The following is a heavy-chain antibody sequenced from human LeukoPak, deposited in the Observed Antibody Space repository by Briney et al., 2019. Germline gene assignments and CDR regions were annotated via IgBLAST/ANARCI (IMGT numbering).Heavy chain of an antibody. CDR2: IYGGGHT. Sequence: PGGSLRLSCAASGFSASGNYMSWVRQAPGKGLEWVSVIYGGGHTYYADSVKGRFTISRDKSRNTLYLQMNRLRAEDTAVYYCARDFVDRGMVNECWGQGTLVTVSS. CDR1: GFSASGNY. J-gene: IGHJ4*02. CDR3: ARDFVDRGMVNEC. D-gene: IGHD5-18*01. V-gene: IGHV3-66*01.